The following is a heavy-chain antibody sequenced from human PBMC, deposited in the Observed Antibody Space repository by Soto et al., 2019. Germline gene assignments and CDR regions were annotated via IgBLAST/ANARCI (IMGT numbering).Heavy chain of an antibody. Sequence: GASVKVSCKASGGTFSSYAISWVRQAPGQGLEWMGGIIPIFGTANYAQKFQGRVTITADESTSTAYIELSSLRSEDTAVYYCARDRRYYGSGSYLFDYWGQGTLVTVSS. CDR1: GGTFSSYA. CDR2: IIPIFGTA. J-gene: IGHJ4*02. V-gene: IGHV1-69*13. D-gene: IGHD3-10*01. CDR3: ARDRRYYGSGSYLFDY.